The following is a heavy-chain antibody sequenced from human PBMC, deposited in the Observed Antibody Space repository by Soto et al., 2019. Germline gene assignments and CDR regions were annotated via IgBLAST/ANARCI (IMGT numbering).Heavy chain of an antibody. V-gene: IGHV4-34*01. D-gene: IGHD3-3*01. Sequence: TSETLSLTCAVYGGSFSGYYWSWIRQPPGKGLEWIGEINHSGSTNYNPSLKSRVTISVDTSKNQFSLRLSSVTAADTAVYYCARDRRNDYDFYFDYWGQGTLVTVSS. J-gene: IGHJ4*02. CDR1: GGSFSGYY. CDR2: INHSGST. CDR3: ARDRRNDYDFYFDY.